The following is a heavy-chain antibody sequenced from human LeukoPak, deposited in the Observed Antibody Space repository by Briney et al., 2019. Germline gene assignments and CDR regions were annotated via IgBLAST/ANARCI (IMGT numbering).Heavy chain of an antibody. Sequence: GGSLRLPCSASGFTFSDYDMNCVRQAPGKGLEWVSSISGLSSYTYYGESVKGRFSISRDNAKNSLYLQMNSLGAEDTATYYCGRAFPPLRTSSAGDLWGQGILVTVSS. J-gene: IGHJ4*02. CDR1: GFTFSDYD. CDR2: ISGLSSYT. V-gene: IGHV3-21*01. CDR3: GRAFPPLRTSSAGDL. D-gene: IGHD3-16*01.